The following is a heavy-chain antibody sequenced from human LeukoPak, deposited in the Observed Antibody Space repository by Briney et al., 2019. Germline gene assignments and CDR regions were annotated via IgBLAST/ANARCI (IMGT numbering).Heavy chain of an antibody. D-gene: IGHD4-17*01. CDR1: GFTFSSYA. J-gene: IGHJ6*03. CDR2: ISYDGSNK. CDR3: ARDGQTTVTTKYYYYMDV. Sequence: PGGSLRLSCAASGFTFSSYAMHWVRQAPGKGLEWVAVISYDGSNKYYADSVKGRFTISRDNSKNTLYLQMNSLRAEDTAVYYCARDGQTTVTTKYYYYMDVWGKGTTVTVSS. V-gene: IGHV3-30*04.